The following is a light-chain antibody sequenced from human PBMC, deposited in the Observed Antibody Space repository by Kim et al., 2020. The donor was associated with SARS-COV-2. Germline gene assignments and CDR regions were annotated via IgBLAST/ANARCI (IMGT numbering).Light chain of an antibody. J-gene: IGLJ2*01. Sequence: QLVLTQSPSASASLGASVKLTCTLSSGHSSYAITWHQQQPERGPRSLMKLNSDGSHSKGDGIPDRFSGSSSGAERYLTISSLQSEDEADYYCQTWGNGIGIFGGGTQLTVL. V-gene: IGLV4-69*01. CDR1: SGHSSYA. CDR2: LNSDGSH. CDR3: QTWGNGIGI.